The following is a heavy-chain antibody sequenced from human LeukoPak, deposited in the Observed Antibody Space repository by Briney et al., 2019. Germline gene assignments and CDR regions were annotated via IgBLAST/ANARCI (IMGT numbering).Heavy chain of an antibody. CDR2: MYTSGST. CDR3: AKADVLMVYADDAFDI. D-gene: IGHD2-8*01. Sequence: SETLSLTCTVSGAPVSSGNYYWSWIRQPAGKGLEWIGRMYTSGSTNYNPSLKSRVAISADTSKNQFSLRLSYVTAADTAVYYCAKADVLMVYADDAFDIWGQGTMVTVSS. CDR1: GAPVSSGNYY. J-gene: IGHJ3*02. V-gene: IGHV4-61*02.